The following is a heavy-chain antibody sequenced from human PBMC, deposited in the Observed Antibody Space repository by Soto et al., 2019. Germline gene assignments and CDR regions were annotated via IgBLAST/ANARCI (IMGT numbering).Heavy chain of an antibody. Sequence: EVQLVESGGGLVQPGGSLRLSCSASGFTFSSYAMHWVRQAPGKGLEYVSAISSNGGSTYYADSVKGRFTISRDNSKNTLYPQMSSLRPEDTAVYYCVTGSSGWYWDYWGQGTLVTVS. CDR3: VTGSSGWYWDY. CDR2: ISSNGGST. V-gene: IGHV3-64D*06. J-gene: IGHJ4*02. D-gene: IGHD6-19*01. CDR1: GFTFSSYA.